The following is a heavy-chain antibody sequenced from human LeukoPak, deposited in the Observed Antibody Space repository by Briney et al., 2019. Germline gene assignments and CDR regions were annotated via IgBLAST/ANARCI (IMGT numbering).Heavy chain of an antibody. Sequence: GRSLRLSCAASGFTFSSYGMHWVRQAPGKGLEWVAVMWYDGSNKYYADSVKGRFTISRDNSKNTLYLQMNSLRAEDTAVYYCARDVESWGQGTLVTVSS. V-gene: IGHV3-33*01. J-gene: IGHJ4*02. CDR3: ARDVES. CDR2: MWYDGSNK. CDR1: GFTFSSYG.